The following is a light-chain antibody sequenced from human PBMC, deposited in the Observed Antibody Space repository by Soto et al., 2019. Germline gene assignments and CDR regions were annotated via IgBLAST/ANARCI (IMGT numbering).Light chain of an antibody. CDR2: DAS. V-gene: IGKV3-11*01. CDR1: QSVGSY. Sequence: EIVLTQSPATLSLSPGDRATLSCRASQSVGSYLGWYQQRPGQAPRLLIYDASNRATGIPARFSGSGSGTEFTLTISSLQSEDFAVYYCQQYNNWPPLTFGQGTKVEIK. CDR3: QQYNNWPPLT. J-gene: IGKJ1*01.